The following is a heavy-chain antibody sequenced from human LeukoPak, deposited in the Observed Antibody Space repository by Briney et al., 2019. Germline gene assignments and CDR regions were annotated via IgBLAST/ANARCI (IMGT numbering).Heavy chain of an antibody. CDR2: INPNNGGT. D-gene: IGHD1-26*01. J-gene: IGHJ4*02. CDR3: AREIPGSLMGIDYFDY. CDR1: GYTFSDYY. Sequence: ASVRVSCKASGYTFSDYYIHWVRQAPGQGFEWMGWINPNNGGTFYAQKFQGRVTLTRDTSISTAYMELSRPTSDDTAVYYCAREIPGSLMGIDYFDYWGQGTLVTVSS. V-gene: IGHV1-2*02.